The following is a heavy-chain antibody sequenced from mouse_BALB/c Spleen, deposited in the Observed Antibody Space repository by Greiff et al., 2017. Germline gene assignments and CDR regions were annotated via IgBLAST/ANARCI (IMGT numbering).Heavy chain of an antibody. Sequence: EVQGVESGGGLVQPGGSRKLSCAASGFTFSSFGMHWVRQAPEKGLEWVAYISSGSSTIYYADTVKGRFTISRDNPKNTLFLQMTSLRSEDTAMYYCARWFYYGNYSYAMDYWGQGTSVTVSS. V-gene: IGHV5-17*02. CDR3: ARWFYYGNYSYAMDY. D-gene: IGHD2-1*01. J-gene: IGHJ4*01. CDR1: GFTFSSFG. CDR2: ISSGSSTI.